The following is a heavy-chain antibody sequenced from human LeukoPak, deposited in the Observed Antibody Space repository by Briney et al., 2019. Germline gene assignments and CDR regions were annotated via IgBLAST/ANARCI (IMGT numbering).Heavy chain of an antibody. V-gene: IGHV1-3*01. D-gene: IGHD6-19*01. CDR3: ARARGDQPGIAVAQNWFDP. CDR1: GYTFTSYA. J-gene: IGHJ5*02. CDR2: INAGNGNT. Sequence: ASVKVSCKASGYTFTSYAMHWVRQAPGQRLEWMGWINAGNGNTKYSQKFQGRVTITRDTSASTAYMELSSLRSEDTAVYYCARARGDQPGIAVAQNWFDPWGQGTLVTVSS.